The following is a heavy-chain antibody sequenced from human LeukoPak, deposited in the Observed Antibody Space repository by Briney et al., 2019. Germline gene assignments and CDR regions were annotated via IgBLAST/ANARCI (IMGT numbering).Heavy chain of an antibody. D-gene: IGHD3-22*01. CDR1: GGSISSSSYY. CDR3: ARLPDSSGLGFDY. CDR2: IYYSGST. J-gene: IGHJ4*02. V-gene: IGHV4-39*01. Sequence: SETLSLTCTVSGGSISSSSYYWGWIRQPPGKGLEWIGSIYYSGSTYYNPSLKSRVTISVDTTKNQFSQKLSSVTAADTAVYYCARLPDSSGLGFDYWGQGTLVTVSS.